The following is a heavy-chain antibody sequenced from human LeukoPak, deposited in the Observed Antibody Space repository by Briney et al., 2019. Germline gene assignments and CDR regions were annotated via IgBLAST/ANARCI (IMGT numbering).Heavy chain of an antibody. CDR3: TTDRNSGYDFFDY. CDR2: IKSKTDGGTT. CDR1: GFPFRKAW. J-gene: IGHJ4*02. Sequence: PGGPLRPSCAAPGFPFRKAWMSWAPRPPGKGLGWFGRIKSKTDGGTTDYAAPVKGRFTISRDDSKNTLYLQMNSLKTEDTAVYYCTTDRNSGYDFFDYWGQGTLVTVSS. V-gene: IGHV3-15*01. D-gene: IGHD5-12*01.